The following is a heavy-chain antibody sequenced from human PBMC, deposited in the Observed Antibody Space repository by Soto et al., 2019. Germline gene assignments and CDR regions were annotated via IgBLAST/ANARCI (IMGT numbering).Heavy chain of an antibody. J-gene: IGHJ6*02. CDR3: ARVHCSAGTCLDGLDF. CDR1: GDSVSSNGAC. V-gene: IGHV6-1*01. CDR2: IYYRSKWFH. Sequence: SPPLSLPCVISGDSVSSNGACWNWIRQSPSRGLQWLGRIYYRSKWFHDYAASVESRMAINPDTSRNQFSLQLNYVTPEDTAVYYCARVHCSAGTCLDGLDFWGQGTTVTVSS. D-gene: IGHD2-15*01.